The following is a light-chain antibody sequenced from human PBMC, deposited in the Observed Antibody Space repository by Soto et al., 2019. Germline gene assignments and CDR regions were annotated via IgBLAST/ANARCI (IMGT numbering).Light chain of an antibody. CDR2: GAS. V-gene: IGKV3-20*01. Sequence: EIVLTQSPGTLSLSPGERATLSCRASQSVSSSYLAWYQQKPGQAPRLLIYGASSRATGIPDRFSGSGSGTAFTLPISRLEPEDFAVYYCPQYGSSPMHTFGQGTKLEIK. CDR3: PQYGSSPMHT. J-gene: IGKJ2*01. CDR1: QSVSSSY.